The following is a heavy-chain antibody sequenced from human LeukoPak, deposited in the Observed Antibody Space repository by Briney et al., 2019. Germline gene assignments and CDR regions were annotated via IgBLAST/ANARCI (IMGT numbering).Heavy chain of an antibody. V-gene: IGHV3-7*01. CDR2: INHNGNVN. CDR1: GFTFSSYW. D-gene: IGHD2-15*01. Sequence: GGSLRLSCAASGFTFSSYWMNWARQAPGKGLEWVASINHNGNVNYYVDSVKGRFTITRDNTRNSLFLQMYSLRAEDTAVYFCAREDGYCSGGNCYSYFDSWGQGTLVTVSS. CDR3: AREDGYCSGGNCYSYFDS. J-gene: IGHJ4*02.